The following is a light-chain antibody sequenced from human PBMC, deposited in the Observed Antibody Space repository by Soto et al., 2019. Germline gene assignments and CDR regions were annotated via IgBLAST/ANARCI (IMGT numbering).Light chain of an antibody. CDR3: QQYNSYSWT. CDR2: KAS. J-gene: IGKJ1*01. V-gene: IGKV1-5*03. CDR1: QSISNW. Sequence: QMTQSPFTLSASVGDRITITCRASQSISNWLAWYQQKPGKAPKLLIYKASSLESGVPSRFSGSGSGTEFTLTISSLQPDDFATYYCQQYNSYSWTFGQGTKVEIK.